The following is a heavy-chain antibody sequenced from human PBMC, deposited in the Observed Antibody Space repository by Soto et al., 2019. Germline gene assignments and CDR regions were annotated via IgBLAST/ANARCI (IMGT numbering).Heavy chain of an antibody. V-gene: IGHV3-21*01. Sequence: GGSLRLSCAASGFTFSSYSMNWVRQTQEKGLEWVSSISSTSSYTHYSDSVKGRFTISRDNANNSLFLQMNSLRAEDTATYYCASDFGLAGNYCGQGALITVSS. CDR1: GFTFSSYS. CDR2: ISSTSSYT. CDR3: ASDFGLAGNY. D-gene: IGHD6-19*01. J-gene: IGHJ4*02.